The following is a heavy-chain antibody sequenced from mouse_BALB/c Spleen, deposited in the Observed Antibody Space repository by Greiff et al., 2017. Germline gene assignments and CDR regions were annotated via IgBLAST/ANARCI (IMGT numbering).Heavy chain of an antibody. V-gene: IGHV14-4*02. CDR1: GFNIKDYY. D-gene: IGHD1-1*01. CDR2: IDPENGDT. J-gene: IGHJ1*01. CDR3: TPFITTVVGYFDV. Sequence: VQLKESGAELVRSGASVKLSCTASGFNIKDYYMHWVKQRPEQGLEWIGWIDPENGDTEYAPKFQGKATMTADTSSNTAYLQLSSLTSEDTAVYYCTPFITTVVGYFDVWGAGTTVTVSS.